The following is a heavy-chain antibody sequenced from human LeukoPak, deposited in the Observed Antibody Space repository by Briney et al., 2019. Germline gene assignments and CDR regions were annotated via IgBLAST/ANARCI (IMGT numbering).Heavy chain of an antibody. D-gene: IGHD4-23*01. CDR2: IWYDGSNK. J-gene: IGHJ4*02. Sequence: GRSLRLSCAASGFTFNSYGMHWVRQAPGKGLEWVAVIWYDGSNKYYADSVKGRFTISRDNSKNTLYLQMNSLRAEDTAVYYCARDDPLPYGGPSFTFDYWGQGTLVTVSS. CDR3: ARDDPLPYGGPSFTFDY. V-gene: IGHV3-33*01. CDR1: GFTFNSYG.